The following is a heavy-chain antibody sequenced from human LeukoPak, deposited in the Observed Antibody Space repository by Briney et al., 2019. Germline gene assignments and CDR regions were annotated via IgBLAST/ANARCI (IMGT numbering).Heavy chain of an antibody. CDR1: GFTFSSYA. CDR2: ISSNGDST. J-gene: IGHJ4*02. Sequence: GGSLRLSCAASGFTFSSYAMHWVRQAPGKGLEYVSAISSNGDSTYYANSVKGRFTISRDNSKNTLYLQMCSLRVEDMAVYYCARGGGYRGYGQDYWGQGTLVTVSS. V-gene: IGHV3-64*01. D-gene: IGHD5-12*01. CDR3: ARGGGYRGYGQDY.